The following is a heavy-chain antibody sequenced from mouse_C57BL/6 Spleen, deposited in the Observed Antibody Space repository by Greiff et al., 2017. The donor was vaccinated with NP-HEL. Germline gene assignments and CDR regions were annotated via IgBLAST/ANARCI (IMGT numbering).Heavy chain of an antibody. Sequence: EVKLMESEGGLVQPGSSMKLSCTASGFTFSDYYMAWVRQVPEKGLEWVANINYDGSSTYYLDSLKSRFIISRDNAKNILYLQMSSLKSEDTATYYCARGVIYYDYAFAYWGQGTLVTVSA. CDR3: ARGVIYYDYAFAY. V-gene: IGHV5-16*01. CDR2: INYDGSST. CDR1: GFTFSDYY. D-gene: IGHD2-4*01. J-gene: IGHJ3*01.